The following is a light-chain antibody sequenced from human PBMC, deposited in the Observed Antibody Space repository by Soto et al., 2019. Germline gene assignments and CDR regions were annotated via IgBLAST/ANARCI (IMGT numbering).Light chain of an antibody. V-gene: IGLV2-14*04. Sequence: SIIRNRTSSDVGGYNYVSWYQQHPGKAPKLMIYDVSNRPSGVSNRFSGSKSGNTASLTISGLQAEDEADYYCSSYTSSSTLVFGTGTQLTVL. CDR1: SSDVGGYNY. J-gene: IGLJ1*01. CDR3: SSYTSSSTLV. CDR2: DVS.